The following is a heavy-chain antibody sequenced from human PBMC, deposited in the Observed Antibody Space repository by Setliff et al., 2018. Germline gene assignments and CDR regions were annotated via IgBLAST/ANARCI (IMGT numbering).Heavy chain of an antibody. D-gene: IGHD5-18*01. Sequence: KPSETLSLTCATSGGTFTYYYWTWIRQPPGKGLEWIGSIYHSGSTYYNPSLKSRVTISVDTSKNQFSLKLSSVTAADTAVYYCARDGGNGYSYGYPFDYWGQGTLVTVSS. V-gene: IGHV4-34*01. J-gene: IGHJ4*02. CDR2: IYHSGST. CDR1: GGTFTYYY. CDR3: ARDGGNGYSYGYPFDY.